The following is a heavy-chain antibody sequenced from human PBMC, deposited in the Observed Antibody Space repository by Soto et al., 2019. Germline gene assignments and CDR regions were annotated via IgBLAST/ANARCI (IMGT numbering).Heavy chain of an antibody. V-gene: IGHV4-39*01. CDR1: GGSISSSSYY. J-gene: IGHJ3*02. CDR3: ARAPLDALDI. CDR2: IYYSGST. Sequence: PSETLSLTCXVSGGSISSSSYYWGWIRQPPGKGLEWIGSIYYSGSTYYNPSLKSRVTISVDTSKNQFSLKLSSVTAADTAVYYCARAPLDALDIWGQGTMVTVSS.